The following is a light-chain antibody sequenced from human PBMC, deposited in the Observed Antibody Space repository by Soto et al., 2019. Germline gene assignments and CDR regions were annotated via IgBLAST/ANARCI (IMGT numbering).Light chain of an antibody. Sequence: DIQMTQSPSTLSASVGDRVTITCRASQAIDSWLAWYQQKPGEAPKLLIFTGSLLHSGVPPRFSGSGSGTEVTLTISSLQPEDFATYYCQQTISFPPTFGQGTKV. CDR3: QQTISFPPT. CDR1: QAIDSW. V-gene: IGKV1-12*01. CDR2: TGS. J-gene: IGKJ1*01.